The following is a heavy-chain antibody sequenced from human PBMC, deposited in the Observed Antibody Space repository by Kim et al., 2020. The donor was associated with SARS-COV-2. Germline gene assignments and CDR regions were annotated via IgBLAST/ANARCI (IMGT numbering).Heavy chain of an antibody. Sequence: ASVKVSCKTSGYTFITYGISWVRQAPGQGLEWMGWISTFNGNTEYAQKFQGRVSMTTDPSTTTVYMELRSLRSDDTAVYYCARDGGYWHDSSGSYHYYGMDVWGQGTTVTVSS. J-gene: IGHJ6*02. CDR3: ARDGGYWHDSSGSYHYYGMDV. CDR1: GYTFITYG. D-gene: IGHD3-22*01. V-gene: IGHV1-18*01. CDR2: ISTFNGNT.